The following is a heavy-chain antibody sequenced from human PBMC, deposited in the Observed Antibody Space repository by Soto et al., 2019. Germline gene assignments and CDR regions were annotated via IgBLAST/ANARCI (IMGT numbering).Heavy chain of an antibody. D-gene: IGHD1-26*01. V-gene: IGHV2-5*02. J-gene: IGHJ4*02. CDR2: IYRDDDK. Sequence: QITLKESGPTLVKPTQTLTLTCTVSGFSLTTNGVGVGWLRQPPGKALEWLALIYRDDDKRYRPSLKSRVTITKDNTKNQVVLTMTNMDPVDTATYYCAHTVARGAYWETFNYWGQGTLVTVSS. CDR3: AHTVARGAYWETFNY. CDR1: GFSLTTNGVG.